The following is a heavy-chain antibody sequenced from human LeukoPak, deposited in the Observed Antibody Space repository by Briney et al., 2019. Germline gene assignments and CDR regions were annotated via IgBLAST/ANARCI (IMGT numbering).Heavy chain of an antibody. V-gene: IGHV1-69*04. CDR1: GGTFRSYS. CDR3: ARDSALRCSSTSCYFDY. CDR2: ITPNLAIT. D-gene: IGHD2-2*01. Sequence: ASVKVSCKASGGTFRSYSISWVRQAPGQGPEWLGRITPNLAITDYAQKFRGRVTLTADKSTSTVYMELGSLTSEDTAAYYCARDSALRCSSTSCYFDYWGQGTLVTVSS. J-gene: IGHJ4*02.